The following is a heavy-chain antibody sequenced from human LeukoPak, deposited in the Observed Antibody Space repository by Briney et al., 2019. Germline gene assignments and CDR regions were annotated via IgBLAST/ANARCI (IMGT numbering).Heavy chain of an antibody. CDR2: INHSGSTT. V-gene: IGHV4-34*01. D-gene: IGHD3-10*01. CDR1: GGSFSDYY. J-gene: IGHJ5*02. Sequence: PSETLSLTCAVYGGSFSDYYWSWIRQPPGKGLEWIGEINHSGSTTNYNPSLKNRVTISVDTSKNQFSLKLSSVTAADTAVYYCARDSGTTGEVKFDPWGQGTLVTVSS. CDR3: ARDSGTTGEVKFDP.